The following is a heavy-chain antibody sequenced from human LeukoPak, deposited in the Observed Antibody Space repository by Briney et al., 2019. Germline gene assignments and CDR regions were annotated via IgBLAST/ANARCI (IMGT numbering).Heavy chain of an antibody. V-gene: IGHV1-69*05. J-gene: IGHJ2*01. Sequence: ASVKVSCKASGDTFSTYAISRVRQAPGQGLEWMGGIIPIFGTPNYAQKFQGRVTITTDESTSTAYMELRSLRSGDTAVYYCARGKVVTAPGWYFDLWGRGTLVTVSS. CDR2: IIPIFGTP. D-gene: IGHD2-21*02. CDR3: ARGKVVTAPGWYFDL. CDR1: GDTFSTYA.